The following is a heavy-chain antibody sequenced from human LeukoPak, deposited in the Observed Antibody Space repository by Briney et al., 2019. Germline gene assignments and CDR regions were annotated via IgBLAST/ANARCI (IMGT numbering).Heavy chain of an antibody. J-gene: IGHJ4*02. Sequence: ASVKVSCKASGYTFISHSIHWVRQAPGQRLEWMGWVHIGSGSTQYSQEFQGRVTITRDTSASTVYMELSSLRSEDMAVYYCARGLLAARHWGQGTLVTVSS. D-gene: IGHD6-6*01. CDR3: ARGLLAARH. CDR2: VHIGSGST. V-gene: IGHV1-3*03. CDR1: GYTFISHS.